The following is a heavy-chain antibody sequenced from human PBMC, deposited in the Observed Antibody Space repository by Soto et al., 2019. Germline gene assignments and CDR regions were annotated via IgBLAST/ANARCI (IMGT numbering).Heavy chain of an antibody. D-gene: IGHD2-2*03. V-gene: IGHV4-31*03. CDR2: MYHSGST. CDR3: ASGYGSIDH. J-gene: IGHJ4*02. CDR1: GGPISSGGYY. Sequence: PSGTLSLTCTVSGGPISSGGYYWSWIRQHPGKGLEWIGYMYHSGSTYYNPSLKSRVTISVDTSKNEFSLKVSSVTAADTALYYCASGYGSIDHWGQGTLVTVSS.